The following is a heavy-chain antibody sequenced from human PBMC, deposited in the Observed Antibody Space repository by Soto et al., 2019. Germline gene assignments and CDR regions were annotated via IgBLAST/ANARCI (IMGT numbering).Heavy chain of an antibody. Sequence: QITLNESGPTLVKPTQTLTLTCTFSGFSLTTSGVGVGWIRQSPGKAPEWLALIYWDDDKRYSPSLKSRLTITNDTSKNQVVLTMANLDPADTATYYCAHRVLRTVFGLVTTTAIYFDFWGQGTPVAVSS. V-gene: IGHV2-5*02. D-gene: IGHD3-3*01. CDR3: AHRVLRTVFGLVTTTAIYFDF. CDR1: GFSLTTSGVG. J-gene: IGHJ4*02. CDR2: IYWDDDK.